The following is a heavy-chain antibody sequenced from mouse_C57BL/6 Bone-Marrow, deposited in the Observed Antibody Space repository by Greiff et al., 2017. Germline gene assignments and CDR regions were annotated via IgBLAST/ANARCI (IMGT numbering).Heavy chain of an antibody. CDR1: GYTFTDYE. V-gene: IGHV1-15*01. J-gene: IGHJ1*03. Sequence: VQLQQSGAELVRPGASVTLSCKASGYTFTDYEMHWVKQTPVHGLEWIGAIDPETGGTAYNQKFKGKAILTADNSSSTAYMELRSLTSEDSAVYYCTRTLVSSRWYFDVWGTGTTVTVSS. CDR3: TRTLVSSRWYFDV. CDR2: IDPETGGT. D-gene: IGHD1-1*01.